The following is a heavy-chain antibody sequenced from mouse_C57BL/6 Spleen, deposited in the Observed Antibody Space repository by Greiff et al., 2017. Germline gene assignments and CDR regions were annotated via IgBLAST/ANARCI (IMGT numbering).Heavy chain of an antibody. CDR3: ARRFTTVVGDAY. CDR2: IYPSDSET. CDR1: GYTFTSYW. Sequence: QVQLQQSGTVLARPGASVKMSCKASGYTFTSYWMDWVKQRPGQGLEWIGNIYPSDSETHYNQKFKDKATLTVDKSSSTAYMQLSSLTSEDSAVYYCARRFTTVVGDAYWGQGTLVTVSA. J-gene: IGHJ3*01. D-gene: IGHD1-1*01. V-gene: IGHV1-61*01.